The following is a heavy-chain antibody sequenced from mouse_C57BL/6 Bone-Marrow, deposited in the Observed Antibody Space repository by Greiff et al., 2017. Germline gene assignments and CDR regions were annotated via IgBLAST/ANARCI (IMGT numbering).Heavy chain of an antibody. D-gene: IGHD2-3*01. Sequence: EVKVVESVAELVRPGASVKLSCTASGFNIKNTYMHWVKQRPEQGLEWIGRIDPANGNTKYAPKFQGKATITADTSSNTAYLQLSSLTSEDTAIYYCARLYDGYCVGYFDYWGQGTTLTVSS. CDR2: IDPANGNT. V-gene: IGHV14-3*01. CDR1: GFNIKNTY. J-gene: IGHJ2*01. CDR3: ARLYDGYCVGYFDY.